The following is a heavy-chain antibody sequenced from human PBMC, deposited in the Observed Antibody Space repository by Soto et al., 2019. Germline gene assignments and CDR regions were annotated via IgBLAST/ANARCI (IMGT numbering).Heavy chain of an antibody. J-gene: IGHJ6*02. Sequence: PGGSLRLSCAASGFTFSSYGMHWVRQAPGKGLEWVAVIWYDGSNKYYADSVKGRFTISRDNSKNTLYLQMNSLRAEDTAVYYCAREQQQLVRGTYYYYYGMDVWGQGTTVTVSS. V-gene: IGHV3-33*01. CDR1: GFTFSSYG. CDR2: IWYDGSNK. D-gene: IGHD6-13*01. CDR3: AREQQQLVRGTYYYYYGMDV.